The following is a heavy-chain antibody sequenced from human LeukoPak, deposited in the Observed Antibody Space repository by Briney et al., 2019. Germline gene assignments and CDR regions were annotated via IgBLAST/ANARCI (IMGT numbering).Heavy chain of an antibody. Sequence: SETLSLTCAVYGGPFSGYYWSWIRQPPGKGLEWIGEISHSGSTNYNPSLKSRVTISVDTSKNQFSLKLSSVTAADTAVYYCARGPRDYYYYYYMDVWGKGTTVTVSS. CDR1: GGPFSGYY. CDR3: ARGPRDYYYYYYMDV. CDR2: ISHSGST. J-gene: IGHJ6*03. V-gene: IGHV4-34*01.